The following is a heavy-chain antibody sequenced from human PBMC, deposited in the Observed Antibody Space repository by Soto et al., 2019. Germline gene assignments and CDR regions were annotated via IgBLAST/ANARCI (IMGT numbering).Heavy chain of an antibody. CDR2: INPNSGGT. CDR3: ARGEKDIVVVPAALRNWFDP. D-gene: IGHD2-2*01. CDR1: GYTFTGYY. Sequence: QVPLVQSGAEVKKPGASVKVSCKASGYTFTGYYMHWVRQAPGQGLEWMGWINPNSGGTNYAQKFQGWVTMTRDTAISTAYMELSRLRSDDTAVYYCARGEKDIVVVPAALRNWFDPWGQGTLVTVSS. V-gene: IGHV1-2*04. J-gene: IGHJ5*02.